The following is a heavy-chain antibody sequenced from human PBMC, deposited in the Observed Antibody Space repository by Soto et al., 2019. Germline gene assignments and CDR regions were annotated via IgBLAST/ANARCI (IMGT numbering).Heavy chain of an antibody. Sequence: QVQLVESGGGVVQPGRSLRLSCAASGFTFSSYGMHWVHQAPGKVLEWVAVISYDGSNKYYADSVKGRFTISRDNSNNTLYLQMNSLRAEDTAVSYCANLPSYPYSADYWGQVTLVTVSS. V-gene: IGHV3-30*18. CDR3: ANLPSYPYSADY. J-gene: IGHJ4*02. D-gene: IGHD2-15*01. CDR2: ISYDGSNK. CDR1: GFTFSSYG.